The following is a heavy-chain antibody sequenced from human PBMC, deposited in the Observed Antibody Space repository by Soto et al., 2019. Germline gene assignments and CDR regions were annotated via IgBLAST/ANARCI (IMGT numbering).Heavy chain of an antibody. D-gene: IGHD3-10*01. J-gene: IGHJ6*02. CDR3: ARRLGGGGDYFYGMDV. Sequence: QVQLVQSGAEVKKPGASVKVSCKTSGYTFNEYYIHWMRQVPGQGPEWMGWINPNSGGTKYAKKFQGVQTMTSDTSTSTGFMELRRLGSDDTAVYYCARRLGGGGDYFYGMDVWGQGTAVTVSS. V-gene: IGHV1-2*02. CDR2: INPNSGGT. CDR1: GYTFNEYY.